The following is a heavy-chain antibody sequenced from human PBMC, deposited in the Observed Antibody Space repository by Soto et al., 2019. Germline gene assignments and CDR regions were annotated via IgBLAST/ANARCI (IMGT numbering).Heavy chain of an antibody. CDR2: ISSSSSTI. D-gene: IGHD2-21*02. V-gene: IGHV3-48*02. CDR1: GFTFSSYS. CDR3: ARDRTDCGDDCYSSLLAYDI. J-gene: IGHJ3*02. Sequence: LRLSCAASGFTFSSYSMNWVRQAPGKGLEWVSYISSSSSTIYYADSVKGRFTISRDNAKNSLYLQMNSLRDEDTAVYYCARDRTDCGDDCYSSLLAYDIWSQGTMVTVSS.